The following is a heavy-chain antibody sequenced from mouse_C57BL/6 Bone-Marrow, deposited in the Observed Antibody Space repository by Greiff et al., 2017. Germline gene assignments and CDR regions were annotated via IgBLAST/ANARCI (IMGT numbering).Heavy chain of an antibody. CDR3: ARGTYDGYYGGAMDY. Sequence: QVQLQQSGAELVRPGTSVKMSCKASGYTFTNYWIGWAKQRPGHGLEWIGDIYPGGGYTNYNEKFKGKATLTADKSSSTAYMQFSSLTSEDSAIYCCARGTYDGYYGGAMDYWGQGTSVTVSS. V-gene: IGHV1-63*01. J-gene: IGHJ4*01. D-gene: IGHD2-3*01. CDR1: GYTFTNYW. CDR2: IYPGGGYT.